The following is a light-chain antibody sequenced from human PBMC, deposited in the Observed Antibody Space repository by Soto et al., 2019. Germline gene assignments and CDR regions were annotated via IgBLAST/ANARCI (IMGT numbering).Light chain of an antibody. CDR1: QGISSW. Sequence: TQSPSSVSASVGDRVTITCRASQGISSWLAWYRQKPGQAPRLLIYAASNRATGIPARFSGSGSGTDFTLTISSLEPEDFAVYYCQQRNNWPPGITFGQGTRLDI. V-gene: IGKV3-11*01. CDR2: AAS. J-gene: IGKJ5*01. CDR3: QQRNNWPPGIT.